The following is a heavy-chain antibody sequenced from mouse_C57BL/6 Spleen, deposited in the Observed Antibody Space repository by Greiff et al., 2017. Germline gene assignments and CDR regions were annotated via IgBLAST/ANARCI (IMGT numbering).Heavy chain of an antibody. D-gene: IGHD4-1*01. CDR3: ASGNWDWYFDV. CDR2: ISYDGSN. Sequence: DVKLQESGPGLVKPSQSLSLTCSVTGYSITSGYYWNWIRQFPGNKLEWMGYISYDGSNNYNPSLKNRISITRDTSKNQFFLKLNSVTTEDTATYYCASGNWDWYFDVWGTGTTVTVSS. J-gene: IGHJ1*03. V-gene: IGHV3-6*01. CDR1: GYSITSGYY.